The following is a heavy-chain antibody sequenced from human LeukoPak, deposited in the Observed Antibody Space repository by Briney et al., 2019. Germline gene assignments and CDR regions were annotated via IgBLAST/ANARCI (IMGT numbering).Heavy chain of an antibody. V-gene: IGHV1-8*03. CDR1: GYTFTSYD. Sequence: ASVKVSFKASGYTFTSYDINWVRQATGQGLEWMGWMNPNSGNTGYAQKFQGRVTITRNTSISTAYMELSSLRSEDTAVYYCARPVPSRLGWFDPWGQGTLVTVSS. CDR3: ARPVPSRLGWFDP. J-gene: IGHJ5*02. D-gene: IGHD1-1*01. CDR2: MNPNSGNT.